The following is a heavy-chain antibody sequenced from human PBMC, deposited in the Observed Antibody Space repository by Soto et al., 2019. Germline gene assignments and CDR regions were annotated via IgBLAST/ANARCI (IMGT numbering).Heavy chain of an antibody. Sequence: EVQLLESGGGLAQPGGSLRLSCAASGFAFSNFAMTWVRLAPGKGLEWVSVISGDGGTTFYADSVKGRFTISRDNSRNTVYLQMNSLRAEDTAVYHCAKRRPGLVWYFGMEVWGQGTTVTVSS. V-gene: IGHV3-23*01. CDR2: ISGDGGTT. J-gene: IGHJ6*02. CDR3: AKRRPGLVWYFGMEV. CDR1: GFAFSNFA. D-gene: IGHD6-13*01.